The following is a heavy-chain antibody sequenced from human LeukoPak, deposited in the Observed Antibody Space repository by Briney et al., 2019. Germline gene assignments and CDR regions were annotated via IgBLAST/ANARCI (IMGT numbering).Heavy chain of an antibody. CDR1: GFTFSDAW. CDR2: IKSKSDGGTI. J-gene: IGHJ1*01. V-gene: IGHV3-15*01. CDR3: TTRRQDGW. Sequence: PGGSLRLSGVGSGFTFSDAWMSWVRQAPGKGLEWVGRIKSKSDGGTIDYAAPVKGRFTISRDDSRNTLYLQMNSLKTEDTAVYYCTTRRQDGWWGQGTLVTVSS. D-gene: IGHD2-15*01.